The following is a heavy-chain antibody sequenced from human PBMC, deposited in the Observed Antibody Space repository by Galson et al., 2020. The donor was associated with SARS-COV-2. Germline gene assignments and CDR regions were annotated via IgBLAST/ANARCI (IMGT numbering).Heavy chain of an antibody. J-gene: IGHJ3*02. V-gene: IGHV4-59*08. Sequence: SETLSLTCTAPGGPISSYYGSWIRQPPGKGLKWMGYIYYSGSTNYNPSLKSRVTISVDTSKNQFSLKLSSVTAADTAVYYCARRKIVPKFGFDIWGQGTMVTVSS. D-gene: IGHD2-2*01. CDR3: ARRKIVPKFGFDI. CDR1: GGPISSYY. CDR2: IYYSGST.